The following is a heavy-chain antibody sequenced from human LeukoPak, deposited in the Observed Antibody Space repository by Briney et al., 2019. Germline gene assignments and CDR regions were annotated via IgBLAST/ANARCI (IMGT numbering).Heavy chain of an antibody. CDR2: ISGSGGST. V-gene: IGHV3-23*01. CDR1: GFTFSSYA. D-gene: IGHD4-17*01. Sequence: GGSLRLSCAASGFTFSSYAMSWVRQAPGKGLEWVSAISGSGGSTYYADPVKGRFTTSRDNSKNTLYLQMNSLRAEDTAVYYCAKDGGGATTVTAEFDYWGQGTLVTVSS. J-gene: IGHJ4*02. CDR3: AKDGGGATTVTAEFDY.